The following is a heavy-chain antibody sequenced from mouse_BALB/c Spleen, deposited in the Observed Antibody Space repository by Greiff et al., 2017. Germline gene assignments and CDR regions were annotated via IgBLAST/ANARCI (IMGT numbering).Heavy chain of an antibody. J-gene: IGHJ1*01. D-gene: IGHD2-3*01. V-gene: IGHV1-42*01. Sequence: EVLLVESGPELVKPGASVKISCKASGYTFTGYYMHWVKQSPVKSLEWIGRINPYNGATSYNQNFKDKASLTVDKSSSTAYMELHSLTSEDSAVYYCARSGDGYYGYFDVWGAGTTVTVSS. CDR1: GYTFTGYY. CDR3: ARSGDGYYGYFDV. CDR2: INPYNGAT.